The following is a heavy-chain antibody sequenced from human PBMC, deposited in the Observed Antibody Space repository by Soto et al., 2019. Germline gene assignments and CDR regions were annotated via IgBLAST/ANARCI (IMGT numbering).Heavy chain of an antibody. CDR2: IYYSGST. CDR3: ASGDCGGDCYPYYYYGMDV. Sequence: QVQLQESGPGLVKPSQNLSLTCTVSGGSISSGGYYWSWIRQHPGKGLEWIGYIYYSGSTYYNPSLKSRVTISVDTSKNQFSLKLSSVTAADTAVYYCASGDCGGDCYPYYYYGMDVWGQGTTVTVSS. V-gene: IGHV4-31*03. D-gene: IGHD2-21*02. CDR1: GGSISSGGYY. J-gene: IGHJ6*02.